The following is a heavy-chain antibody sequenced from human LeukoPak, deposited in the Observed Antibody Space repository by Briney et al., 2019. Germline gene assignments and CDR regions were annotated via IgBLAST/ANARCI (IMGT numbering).Heavy chain of an antibody. Sequence: PSQTLSLTCTVSGGSISSGSYYWSWIRQPAGKGLEWIGRIYTSGSTNYNPSLKSRVTISVDTSKNQFSLKLSSVTAADTAVYYCARVSGFGELFGPLYYFDYWGQGTLVTVSS. CDR1: GGSISSGSYY. D-gene: IGHD3-10*01. V-gene: IGHV4-61*02. J-gene: IGHJ4*02. CDR3: ARVSGFGELFGPLYYFDY. CDR2: IYTSGST.